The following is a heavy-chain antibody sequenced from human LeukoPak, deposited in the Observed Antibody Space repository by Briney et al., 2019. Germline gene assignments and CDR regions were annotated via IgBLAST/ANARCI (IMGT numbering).Heavy chain of an antibody. CDR3: AREEDGYYFDY. CDR1: GYTFTRSD. V-gene: IGHV1-8*01. Sequence: ASVKVSCKTSGYTFTRSDINWVRQAPGQGLEWMAWLNTNTGNTGFAQKLQGRVTVTMDTSITTAYMELTSLRSEDTAVYYCAREEDGYYFDYWGQGTLVTVSS. CDR2: LNTNTGNT. D-gene: IGHD2-15*01. J-gene: IGHJ4*02.